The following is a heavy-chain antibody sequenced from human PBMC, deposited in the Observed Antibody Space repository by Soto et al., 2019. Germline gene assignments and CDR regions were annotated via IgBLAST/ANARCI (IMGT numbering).Heavy chain of an antibody. V-gene: IGHV3-64*01. CDR1: GFTFSSYA. J-gene: IGHJ5*02. CDR2: ISSNGGST. D-gene: IGHD6-13*01. Sequence: GGSLRLSCAASGFTFSSYAMHWVRQAPGKGLEYVSAISSNGGSTYYANSVKGRFTISRDNSKNTLYLQMGSLRAEDMAVYYCARDGGAAAGTSWFDPWGQGTLVTVSS. CDR3: ARDGGAAAGTSWFDP.